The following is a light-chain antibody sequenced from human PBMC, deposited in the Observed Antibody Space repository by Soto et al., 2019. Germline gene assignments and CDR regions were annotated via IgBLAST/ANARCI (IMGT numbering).Light chain of an antibody. CDR2: EGS. Sequence: LTQPASVSGSPGQSTPISCTGTSSDVGSYNLVSWYQQHTGKGPKLMIYEGSKRPSGVSNRFSGSKSGNTASLTISDLQAEDEADYYCCSYAADRIYVCGFGTKVTVL. CDR3: CSYAADRIYV. CDR1: SSDVGSYNL. V-gene: IGLV2-23*01. J-gene: IGLJ1*01.